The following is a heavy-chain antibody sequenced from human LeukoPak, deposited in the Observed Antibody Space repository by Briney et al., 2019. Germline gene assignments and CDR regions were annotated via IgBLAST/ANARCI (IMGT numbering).Heavy chain of an antibody. CDR2: IFYSGST. CDR1: GASTSGYY. D-gene: IGHD6-13*01. V-gene: IGHV4-59*01. Sequence: SETLSLTCIVSGASTSGYYWSSSRQPPGKGLEWIGYIFYSGSTNYNPSLKSRVTISVDTSKNQFALKLSSVSAADTAVYYWARAAPSSSSWYGGAFDIWGQGTMVTVSA. J-gene: IGHJ3*02. CDR3: ARAAPSSSSWYGGAFDI.